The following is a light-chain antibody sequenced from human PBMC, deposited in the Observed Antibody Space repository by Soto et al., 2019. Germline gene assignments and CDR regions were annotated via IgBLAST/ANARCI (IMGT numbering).Light chain of an antibody. J-gene: IGLJ3*02. CDR3: CSSTGSRILSWV. V-gene: IGLV2-23*01. Sequence: QSALTQPASVSGSPGQSITISCTGTSSDVGSYNLVSWYQQHPGKAPKLMIYEGSKRPSGVSKRLSGSKSGNTASLTISGLQAEDEADYYCCSSTGSRILSWVFGGGTKLTVL. CDR1: SSDVGSYNL. CDR2: EGS.